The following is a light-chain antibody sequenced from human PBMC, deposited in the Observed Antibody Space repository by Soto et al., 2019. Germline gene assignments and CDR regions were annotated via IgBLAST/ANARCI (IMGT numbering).Light chain of an antibody. CDR3: GTWDSSLSAGV. V-gene: IGLV1-51*01. J-gene: IGLJ3*02. CDR1: SSNIGNNY. CDR2: DKN. Sequence: QSVLTQPPSVSAAPGQKVTISCSGSSSNIGNNYVSWYQQLPGTAPKLLIFDKNKRPSGIPDRFSGSKSGTSATLGITGLQTGDEADYYCGTWDSSLSAGVXGGGTKVTVL.